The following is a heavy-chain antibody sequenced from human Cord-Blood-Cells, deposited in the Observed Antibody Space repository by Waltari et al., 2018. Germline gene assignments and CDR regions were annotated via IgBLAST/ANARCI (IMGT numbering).Heavy chain of an antibody. V-gene: IGHV3-30-3*01. Sequence: QVQLVESGGGVVQPGRSLRLSCAASGFTFSSYAMHWVRQAPGKGLEWVAVISYDGSNKYYADSVKGRFTISRDNSKNTLYLQMNSLRAEDTAVYYCARDPYSSNYFDYWGQGTLVTVSS. CDR2: ISYDGSNK. CDR1: GFTFSSYA. D-gene: IGHD6-19*01. J-gene: IGHJ4*02. CDR3: ARDPYSSNYFDY.